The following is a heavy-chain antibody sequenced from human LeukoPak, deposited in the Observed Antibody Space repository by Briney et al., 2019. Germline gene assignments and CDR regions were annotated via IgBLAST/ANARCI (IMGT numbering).Heavy chain of an antibody. CDR1: GFTVSSNF. D-gene: IGHD4-17*01. CDR3: ARDRSYGDFAWGY. Sequence: PAETLTLSCAAMGFTVSSNFRTWFGHAQGKGLEWFSVISSGGTTYYADSVKGRFTISRHISKNTVYLQMNSLRAEDTAVYYCARDRSYGDFAWGYWGQGTLVTVSS. J-gene: IGHJ4*02. CDR2: ISSGGTT. V-gene: IGHV3-53*04.